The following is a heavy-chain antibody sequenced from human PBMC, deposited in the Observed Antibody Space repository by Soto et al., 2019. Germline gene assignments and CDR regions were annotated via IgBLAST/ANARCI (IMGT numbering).Heavy chain of an antibody. CDR1: GQSFSGHS. Sequence: QVQLQQWGAGLVKPSETLSLSCAVYGQSFSGHSWAWIRQPPGKGLEWIGEINESGSTYYNPSLKSRVPISTDTSKNQFSLKLSSVSAADTAAYFCARGSGIVALPGELEDVKYDYWGQGTLVNVSS. J-gene: IGHJ4*02. CDR3: ARGSGIVALPGELEDVKYDY. CDR2: INESGST. V-gene: IGHV4-34*01. D-gene: IGHD1-1*01.